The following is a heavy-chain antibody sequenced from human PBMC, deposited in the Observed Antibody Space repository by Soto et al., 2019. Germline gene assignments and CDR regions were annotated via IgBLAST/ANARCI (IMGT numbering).Heavy chain of an antibody. J-gene: IGHJ4*02. Sequence: SVKVSCTASGDTFSSYAISWVRQALGQGLEWMGGIIPIFGTANYAQKFQGRVTITADESTSTAYMELSSLRSEDTAVYYCAVRQGGEWLAPFDYWGQGTLVTVSS. CDR3: AVRQGGEWLAPFDY. D-gene: IGHD3-3*01. CDR1: GDTFSSYA. CDR2: IIPIFGTA. V-gene: IGHV1-69*13.